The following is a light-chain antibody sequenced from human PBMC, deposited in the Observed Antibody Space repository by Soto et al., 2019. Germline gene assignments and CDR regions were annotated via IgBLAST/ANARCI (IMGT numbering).Light chain of an antibody. V-gene: IGKV1-33*01. CDR2: DAS. Sequence: DIQMTQSPSSLSASVGDRVTITCQASQDISNYLNWYQQKPGKAPKLLIYDASNLETGVTSRFSGSGSGTDCTYTIRSTQAEDSATYYCQQYDNHPPTFGGGTMVEIK. CDR1: QDISNY. CDR3: QQYDNHPPT. J-gene: IGKJ4*01.